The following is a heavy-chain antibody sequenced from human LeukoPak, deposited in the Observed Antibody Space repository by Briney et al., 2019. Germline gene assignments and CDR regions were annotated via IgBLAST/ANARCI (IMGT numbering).Heavy chain of an antibody. V-gene: IGHV4-4*07. Sequence: SETLSLTCTVSGGSISSYYWSWIRQPAGKGLEWIGRIYTSGSTNYNPSLKSRVTISVDKSKNQFSLKLSSVTAVDTAVYYCARGQAVAGPFDYWGQGTLVTVSS. CDR1: GGSISSYY. CDR3: ARGQAVAGPFDY. D-gene: IGHD6-19*01. J-gene: IGHJ4*02. CDR2: IYTSGST.